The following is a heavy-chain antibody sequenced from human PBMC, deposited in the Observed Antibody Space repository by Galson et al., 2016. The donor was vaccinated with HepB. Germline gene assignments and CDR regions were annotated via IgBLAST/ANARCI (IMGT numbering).Heavy chain of an antibody. V-gene: IGHV1-3*01. CDR1: GYTFTNYA. Sequence: SVKVSCKASGYTFTNYAIHWVRQAPGQRLEWMGWINAGNGNTNYSPKSQGRVTITRDTSASTAFMELRSLRSEDTAVYYCAREGHLLWFGAFKYYFDYWGQGTLVTVSS. CDR2: INAGNGNT. D-gene: IGHD3-10*01. J-gene: IGHJ4*02. CDR3: AREGHLLWFGAFKYYFDY.